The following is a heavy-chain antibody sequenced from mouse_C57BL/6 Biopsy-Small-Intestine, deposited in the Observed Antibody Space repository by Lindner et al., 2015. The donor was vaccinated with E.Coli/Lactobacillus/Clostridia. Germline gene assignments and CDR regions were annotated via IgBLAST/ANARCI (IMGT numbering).Heavy chain of an antibody. D-gene: IGHD4-1*01. V-gene: IGHV1-31*01. Sequence: VQLQESGPELVKPGASVKISCEASGFSFTVYYMHWVRQSHGNILDWIGYIYPYNGISSYNQKFKGKATLTVDKSSSTAYMELRSLTSDDSAVYYCARGTGTKGYFDYWGQGTTLTVSS. CDR2: IYPYNGIS. CDR3: ARGTGTKGYFDY. CDR1: GFSFTVYY. J-gene: IGHJ2*01.